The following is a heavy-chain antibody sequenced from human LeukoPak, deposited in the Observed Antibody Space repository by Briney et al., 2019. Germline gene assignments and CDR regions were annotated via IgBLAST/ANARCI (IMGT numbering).Heavy chain of an antibody. V-gene: IGHV3-49*04. CDR2: IRSKAYGGTT. J-gene: IGHJ4*02. CDR1: GFTFGDYA. CDR3: TRDSGGATIFDY. D-gene: IGHD1-26*01. Sequence: GGSLRLSCTASGFTFGDYAMSWVRQAPGKGLEWVGFIRSKAYGGTTEYAASVKGRFTISRDDSKSIAYLQMNSLKTEDTAVYCCTRDSGGATIFDYWGQGTLVTVSS.